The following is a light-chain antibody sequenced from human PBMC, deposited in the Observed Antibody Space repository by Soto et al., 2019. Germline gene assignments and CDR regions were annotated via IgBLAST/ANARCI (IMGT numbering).Light chain of an antibody. CDR3: SSYTTSSTYV. CDR1: SSDVGAYNY. V-gene: IGLV2-14*03. J-gene: IGLJ1*01. Sequence: QSALTQPASVSGSPGQSIAISCTGTSSDVGAYNYVSWYQQHPGKAPKLMIYHVSNRPSVVSDRFSGSKSDNTASLTISGLQAEDEADYYCSSYTTSSTYVFGTGTKVTVL. CDR2: HVS.